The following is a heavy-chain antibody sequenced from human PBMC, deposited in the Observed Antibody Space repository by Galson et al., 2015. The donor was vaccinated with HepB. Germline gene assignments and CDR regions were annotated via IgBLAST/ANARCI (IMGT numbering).Heavy chain of an antibody. CDR3: ARGALVAVVGATQNNWFDP. CDR1: GYTFSSYS. V-gene: IGHV1-18*01. J-gene: IGHJ5*02. D-gene: IGHD2-15*01. CDR2: ISAYDGNT. Sequence: QSGAEVKKPGESLKISCKASGYTFSSYSITWVRQAPGQGLEWMGWISAYDGNTKYAQNLQGRLTMTTDTSRTTAYMELRSLRSDDTAVYCCARGALVAVVGATQNNWFDPWGQGTLVTVSS.